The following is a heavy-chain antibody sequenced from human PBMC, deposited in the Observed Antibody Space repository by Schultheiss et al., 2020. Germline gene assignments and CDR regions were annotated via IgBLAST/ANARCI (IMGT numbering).Heavy chain of an antibody. CDR3: ARHVNGGGGFNNWFDP. J-gene: IGHJ5*02. Sequence: SQTLSLTCAVYGGSFSGYYWSWIRQPPGKGLEWIGEINHSGSTNYNPSLKSRVTISVDTSKNQFSLKLSSVTAADTAVYYCARHVNGGGGFNNWFDPWGQGTLVTVSS. D-gene: IGHD5-24*01. CDR1: GGSFSGYY. V-gene: IGHV4-34*01. CDR2: INHSGST.